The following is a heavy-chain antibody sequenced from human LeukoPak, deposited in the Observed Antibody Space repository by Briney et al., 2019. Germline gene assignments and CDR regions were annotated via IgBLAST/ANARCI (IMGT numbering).Heavy chain of an antibody. D-gene: IGHD4-17*01. V-gene: IGHV4-38-2*01. CDR1: GYSISSGYY. CDR2: IYHSGSS. CDR3: ARGIESYGDYGY. J-gene: IGHJ4*02. Sequence: SETLSLTCAVSGYSISSGYYWGWIRQPPGQGLGWIGSIYHSGSSYYNPSLKSRVTISVDTSKNQFSLKLSSVTAADTAVYYCARGIESYGDYGYWGQGILVTVSS.